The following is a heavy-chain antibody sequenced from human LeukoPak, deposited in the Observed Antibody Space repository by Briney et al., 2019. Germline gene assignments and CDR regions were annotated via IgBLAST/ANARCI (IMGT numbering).Heavy chain of an antibody. V-gene: IGHV4-39*01. Sequence: SETLSLTCTVSAGSISSSSYYWGWIRQPPGKGLEWIGSIYYSGSTYYNPSLKSRVTISVDTSKNQFSLKLSSVTAADTAVYYCARSWVGATPFDYWGQGTLVTVSS. CDR1: AGSISSSSYY. CDR3: ARSWVGATPFDY. D-gene: IGHD1-26*01. CDR2: IYYSGST. J-gene: IGHJ4*02.